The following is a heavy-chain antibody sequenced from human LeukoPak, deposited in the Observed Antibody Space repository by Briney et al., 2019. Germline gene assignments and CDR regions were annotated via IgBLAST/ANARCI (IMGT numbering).Heavy chain of an antibody. CDR3: ASGGIYYGAAFDF. CDR2: INWNGGST. J-gene: IGHJ4*02. Sequence: GGSLRLSCAASGFPFSSYAMSWVRQAPGKGLEWVSGINWNGGSTGYADSVKGRFTISRDNAKNSLYLQMNSLRAEDTALYYCASGGIYYGAAFDFWGQGTLVTVSS. D-gene: IGHD1-26*01. V-gene: IGHV3-20*04. CDR1: GFPFSSYA.